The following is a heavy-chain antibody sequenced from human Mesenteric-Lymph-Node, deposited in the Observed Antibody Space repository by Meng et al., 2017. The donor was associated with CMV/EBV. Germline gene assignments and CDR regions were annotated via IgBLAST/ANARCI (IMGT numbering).Heavy chain of an antibody. CDR2: IYWDDDK. J-gene: IGHJ4*02. CDR3: AHSSGIAAAGPFYFDY. CDR1: GFSLSTSGVG. V-gene: IGHV2-5*02. Sequence: QITLKESGPTLVKPTQTLTPTCTFSGFSLSTSGVGVGWIRQPPGKALEWLALIYWDDDKRYSPSLKSRPTITKDTSKNQVVLTMTNMDPVDTATYYCAHSSGIAAAGPFYFDYWGQGTLVTVSS. D-gene: IGHD6-13*01.